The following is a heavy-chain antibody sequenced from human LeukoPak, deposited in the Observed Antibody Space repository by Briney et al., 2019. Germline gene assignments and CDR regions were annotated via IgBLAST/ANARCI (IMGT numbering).Heavy chain of an antibody. Sequence: SETLSLTCAVYGGSFSGYYWSWIRQPPGKGLEWSGEINHSGSTNYNPSLKSRVTISVDTSKNQFSLKLSSVTAADTAVYYCARHKIRWITGIRDAFDIWGQGTMVTVSS. CDR1: GGSFSGYY. J-gene: IGHJ3*02. CDR3: ARHKIRWITGIRDAFDI. V-gene: IGHV4-34*01. CDR2: INHSGST. D-gene: IGHD1-20*01.